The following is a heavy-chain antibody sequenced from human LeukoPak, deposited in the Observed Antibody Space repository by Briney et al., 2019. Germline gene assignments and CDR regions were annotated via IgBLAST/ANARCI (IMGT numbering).Heavy chain of an antibody. CDR2: MNPNSGNK. D-gene: IGHD4/OR15-4a*01. Sequence: ASVKVSCKASGYTFTSYDINWVRQATGQGLEWMGWMNPNSGNKGYAQKFQGRVTMTRKTSISTANMKLSSLRSEDTAVYYCAKRLLRDYGGHGAFDIWGQGTMVTVSS. CDR1: GYTFTSYD. CDR3: AKRLLRDYGGHGAFDI. J-gene: IGHJ3*02. V-gene: IGHV1-8*01.